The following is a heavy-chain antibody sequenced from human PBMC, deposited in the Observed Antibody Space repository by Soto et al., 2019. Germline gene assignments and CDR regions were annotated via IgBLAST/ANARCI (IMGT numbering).Heavy chain of an antibody. V-gene: IGHV1-2*02. CDR1: GYTFTGYY. CDR2: INPNSGVT. J-gene: IGHJ4*02. CDR3: AGGGEVAATE. D-gene: IGHD6-19*01. Sequence: ASVKVSCKASGYTFTGYYVHWVRQAPGQGLEWMGWINPNSGVTKYAHKFQGRVTMTRDTSISTAYMEVSRLRSDDTAVYYCAGGGEVAATEWGQGTLVTVSS.